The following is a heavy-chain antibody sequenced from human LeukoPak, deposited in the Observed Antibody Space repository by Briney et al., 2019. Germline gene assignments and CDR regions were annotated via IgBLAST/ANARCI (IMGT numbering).Heavy chain of an antibody. Sequence: PGGSLRLSCAASGFTVSSNYMSWVRQAPGKGLEWVSVIYTGGSTSYADSVKGRFTISRDSSKNTLFLQMNSLRAEDTAVYYCARGVIQLWSYGMDVWGQGTTVTVSS. J-gene: IGHJ6*02. D-gene: IGHD5-18*01. CDR2: IYTGGST. CDR3: ARGVIQLWSYGMDV. CDR1: GFTVSSNY. V-gene: IGHV3-66*01.